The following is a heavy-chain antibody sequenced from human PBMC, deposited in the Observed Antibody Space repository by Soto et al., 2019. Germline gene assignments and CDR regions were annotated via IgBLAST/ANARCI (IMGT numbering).Heavy chain of an antibody. CDR3: ARASGNYYPFDY. CDR1: GFTFSDHY. V-gene: IGHV3-72*01. Sequence: GGSLRLSCAASGFTFSDHYMDWVRQAPGKGLAWVGRSRNKANSYTTEYAASVKGRFTISRDDSENSLYLQMNSLKTEDTAVYYCARASGNYYPFDYWGQGALVTVSS. J-gene: IGHJ4*02. D-gene: IGHD1-26*01. CDR2: SRNKANSYTT.